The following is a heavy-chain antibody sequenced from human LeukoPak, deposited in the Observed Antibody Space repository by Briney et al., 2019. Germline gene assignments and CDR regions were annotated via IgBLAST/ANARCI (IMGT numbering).Heavy chain of an antibody. J-gene: IGHJ4*02. V-gene: IGHV4-34*01. D-gene: IGHD5-18*01. CDR1: GGSFSGYY. CDR2: INHSGST. Sequence: SETLSLTCAVYGGSFSGYYWSWIRQPPGKGREGIGEINHSGSTNYNPSRKRRVTISLDTSKNQFSLKMSSVTAADTAVYYCARDRGVYSYGYIRYFDYWGQGTPVTVSS. CDR3: ARDRGVYSYGYIRYFDY.